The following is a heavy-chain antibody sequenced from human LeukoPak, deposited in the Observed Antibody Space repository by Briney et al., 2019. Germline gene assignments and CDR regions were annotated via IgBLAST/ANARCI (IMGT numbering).Heavy chain of an antibody. CDR1: GGSITTYY. V-gene: IGHV4-59*01. J-gene: IGHJ6*02. CDR2: IFYSGDT. CDR3: ARDCSGGRCYNGIVAGMDV. Sequence: SETLSLTCTVSGGSITTYYWSWIRQPPGKGLEWIGYIFYSGDTNYNPSLKSRVTMSVDTSKNQLSLNLSSVTAADTAAYYCARDCSGGRCYNGIVAGMDVWGQGTTVTVSS. D-gene: IGHD2-15*01.